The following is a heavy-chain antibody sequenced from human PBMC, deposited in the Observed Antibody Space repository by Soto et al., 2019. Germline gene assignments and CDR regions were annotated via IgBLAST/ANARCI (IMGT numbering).Heavy chain of an antibody. V-gene: IGHV3-7*05. CDR3: ARVVTVIANNGMDV. Sequence: GGSLRLSCAASGVSFSSYGMRWVRQAPGKGLEWVASIKKDGSEKYYVDSVKGRFTTSRDNAKNSLYLQMNSLRAEDTAVYYCARVVTVIANNGMDVWGQGTTVTVSS. CDR1: GVSFSSYG. D-gene: IGHD3-22*01. J-gene: IGHJ6*02. CDR2: IKKDGSEK.